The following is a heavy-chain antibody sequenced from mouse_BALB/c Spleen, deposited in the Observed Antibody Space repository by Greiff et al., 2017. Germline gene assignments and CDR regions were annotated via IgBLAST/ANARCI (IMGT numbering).Heavy chain of an antibody. V-gene: IGHV2-6-7*02. CDR1: GFSLTGYG. Sequence: VQLQESGPGLVAPSQSLSITCTVSGFSLTGYGVNWVRQPPGKGLEWLGMIWGDGSTDYNSALKSRLSISKDNSKSQVFLKMNSLQTDDTARYYCARDQGTTVVASYYYAMDYWGQGTSVTVSS. D-gene: IGHD1-1*01. CDR3: ARDQGTTVVASYYYAMDY. J-gene: IGHJ4*01. CDR2: IWGDGST.